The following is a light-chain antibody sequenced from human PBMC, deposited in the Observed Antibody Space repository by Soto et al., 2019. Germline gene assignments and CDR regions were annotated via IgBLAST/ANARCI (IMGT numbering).Light chain of an antibody. Sequence: EIVLTQSPGTLSLSPGERATLSCRASQSVSSSYLAWYQQKPGQAPRLLIYDASSRATGIPDRFNGSGSGTDFTLTISRLEPEDFAVYYCQQYGSSPPITFGQGTRLEIK. CDR3: QQYGSSPPIT. CDR2: DAS. J-gene: IGKJ5*01. CDR1: QSVSSSY. V-gene: IGKV3-20*01.